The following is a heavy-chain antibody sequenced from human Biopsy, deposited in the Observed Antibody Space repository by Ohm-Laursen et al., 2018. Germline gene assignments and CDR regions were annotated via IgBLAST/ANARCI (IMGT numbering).Heavy chain of an antibody. J-gene: IGHJ4*02. CDR1: GFTFSDYQ. CDR3: VTEVGGVSSWYNN. V-gene: IGHV3-11*01. Sequence: SLRLSCAAPGFTFSDYQMSWIRQTPGKGLEWVSHISSGGSTIFHADSVKGRFTISRDDAKGSLYLQMTNLRAEDTAVYYCVTEVGGVSSWYNNWGQGTLVTVSS. D-gene: IGHD6-13*01. CDR2: ISSGGSTI.